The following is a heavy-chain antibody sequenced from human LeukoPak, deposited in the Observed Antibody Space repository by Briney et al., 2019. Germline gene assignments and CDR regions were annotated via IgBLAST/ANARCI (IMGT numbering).Heavy chain of an antibody. CDR2: INPNSGGT. Sequence: ASVKASCKASGYTFTGYYMHWVRQAPGQGLEWMGWINPNSGGTNYAQKFQGRVTMTRDTSISTAYMELSRLRSDDTAVYYCARVGVWFGELLPHDAFDIWGQGTMVTVSS. CDR3: ARVGVWFGELLPHDAFDI. D-gene: IGHD3-10*01. CDR1: GYTFTGYY. J-gene: IGHJ3*02. V-gene: IGHV1-2*02.